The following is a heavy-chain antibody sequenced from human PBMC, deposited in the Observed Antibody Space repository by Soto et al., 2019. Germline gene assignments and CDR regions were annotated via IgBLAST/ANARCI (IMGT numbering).Heavy chain of an antibody. V-gene: IGHV4-39*01. J-gene: IGHJ4*02. CDR3: ARHLGYDFWSGYYRPTTDFDY. Sequence: SETLSLTCTVSGGSISSSSYYWGWIRQPPGKGLEWIGSIYYSGSTYYNPSLKGRVTISVDTSKNQFSLKLSSVTAADTAVYYCARHLGYDFWSGYYRPTTDFDYWGQGTLVTVSS. D-gene: IGHD3-3*01. CDR2: IYYSGST. CDR1: GGSISSSSYY.